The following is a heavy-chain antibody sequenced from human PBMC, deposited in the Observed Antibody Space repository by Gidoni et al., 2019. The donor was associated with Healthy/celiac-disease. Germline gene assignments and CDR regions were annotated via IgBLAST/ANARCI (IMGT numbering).Heavy chain of an antibody. Sequence: EVQLLESGGGLVQPGGSLRLSCAASGFTFSSYAMGWVRQAPGKGLEWVSAISGSGGSTTYADSVKGRFTISRDNSKNTLYLQMNSLRAEDTAVYYCAKDGGPPETMVRGVYDYWGQGTLVTVSS. CDR3: AKDGGPPETMVRGVYDY. D-gene: IGHD3-10*01. CDR2: ISGSGGST. V-gene: IGHV3-23*01. CDR1: GFTFSSYA. J-gene: IGHJ4*02.